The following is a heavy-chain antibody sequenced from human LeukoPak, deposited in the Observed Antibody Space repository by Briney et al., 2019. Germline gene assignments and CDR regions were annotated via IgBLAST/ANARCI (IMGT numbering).Heavy chain of an antibody. CDR3: ARGGDIVVVPAARAGDAFDI. J-gene: IGHJ3*02. CDR2: ISSSGSTI. Sequence: GGSLRLSCAASGFTFSSYEMNWVRQAPGKGLEWVSYISSSGSTIYYADSVKGRFTISRDNAKNSLYLQMNSRRAEDTAVYYCARGGDIVVVPAARAGDAFDIWGQGTMVTVSS. V-gene: IGHV3-48*03. D-gene: IGHD2-2*01. CDR1: GFTFSSYE.